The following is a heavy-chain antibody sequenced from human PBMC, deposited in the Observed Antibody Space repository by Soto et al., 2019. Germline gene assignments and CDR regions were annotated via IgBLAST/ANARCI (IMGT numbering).Heavy chain of an antibody. CDR3: ARGANYYYYQGIDV. CDR1: CGSVNDYY. V-gene: IGHV4-59*02. CDR2: VYYIGST. Sequence: QVQLQESGPGLVKPSETLALTCSVSCGSVNDYYWSWVRQPPRKGLEWIGFVYYIGSTNYNPSLTSRVTISVDTAKNQFSLKLRAVNAADTAVYYCARGANYYYYQGIDVWGQGTKVTVSS. J-gene: IGHJ6*02. D-gene: IGHD1-26*01.